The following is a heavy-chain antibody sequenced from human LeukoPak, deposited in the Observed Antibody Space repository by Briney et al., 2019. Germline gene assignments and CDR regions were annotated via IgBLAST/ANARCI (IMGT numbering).Heavy chain of an antibody. CDR1: GYTFTSNY. J-gene: IGHJ4*02. V-gene: IGHV1-46*01. D-gene: IGHD1-26*01. Sequence: ASVKVSCKASGYTFTSNYMDWVRQTPGQGLERMGVINPSDGSTTYAQKFQGRVTLTRDTSTTTVHMELSSLTSEDTAVYYCAKEAGAFDYWGQGTLVTVSS. CDR2: INPSDGST. CDR3: AKEAGAFDY.